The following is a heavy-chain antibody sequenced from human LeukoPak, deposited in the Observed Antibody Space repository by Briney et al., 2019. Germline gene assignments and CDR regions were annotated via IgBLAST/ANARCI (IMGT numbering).Heavy chain of an antibody. CDR1: GVTFGSYG. Sequence: PGGSLRLSCAASGVTFGSYGMSWVRQAPGKGLEWVSFSTTTGATTSYADSVKGRFTISRDNLRDTLYMQMNSLRDEDTALYYCTIMHGYYDGSGYWVQRGQGTLVTVSS. J-gene: IGHJ4*02. V-gene: IGHV3-23*01. D-gene: IGHD3-22*01. CDR3: TIMHGYYDGSGYWVQ. CDR2: STTTGATT.